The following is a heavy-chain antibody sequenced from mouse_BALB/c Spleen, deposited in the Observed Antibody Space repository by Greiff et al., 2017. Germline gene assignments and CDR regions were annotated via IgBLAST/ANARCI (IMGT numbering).Heavy chain of an antibody. V-gene: IGHV5-6-5*01. CDR3: ARCDYGSWFAY. Sequence: EVQLVESGGGLVKPGGSLKLSCAASGFTFSSYAMSWVRQTPEKRLEWVASISSGGSTYYPDSVKGRFTISRDNARNILYLQMSSLRSEDTAMYYCARCDYGSWFAYWGQGTLVTVSA. CDR2: ISSGGST. D-gene: IGHD2-4*01. J-gene: IGHJ3*01. CDR1: GFTFSSYA.